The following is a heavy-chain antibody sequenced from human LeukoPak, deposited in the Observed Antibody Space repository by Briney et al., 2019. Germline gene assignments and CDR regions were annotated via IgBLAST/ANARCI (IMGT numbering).Heavy chain of an antibody. Sequence: TGGSLRLSCAASGFTFSSYAMSWVRQAPGKGLEWVSRIVGSGGATYYEDSVKGRFTISRDNSKNTVYLQMSSLRAEDTAVYYCAKMSGDCSTTTCSNFDYWGQGTLVTVSS. CDR3: AKMSGDCSTTTCSNFDY. J-gene: IGHJ4*02. D-gene: IGHD2-2*01. V-gene: IGHV3-23*01. CDR1: GFTFSSYA. CDR2: IVGSGGAT.